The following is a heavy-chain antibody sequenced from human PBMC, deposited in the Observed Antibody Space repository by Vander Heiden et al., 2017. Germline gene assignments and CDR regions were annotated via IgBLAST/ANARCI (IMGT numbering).Heavy chain of an antibody. CDR3: AKDIGRRDGYNSHAFDI. V-gene: IGHV3-9*01. CDR2: ISWNSGSI. Sequence: EVQLVESGGGLVQPGRSLRLSCAASGFTFDDDAMHWVRQAPGKGLEWVSGISWNSGSIGYADSVKGRFTISRDNAKNSLYLQMNSLRAEDTALYYCAKDIGRRDGYNSHAFDIWGQGTMVTVSS. CDR1: GFTFDDDA. D-gene: IGHD5-12*01. J-gene: IGHJ3*02.